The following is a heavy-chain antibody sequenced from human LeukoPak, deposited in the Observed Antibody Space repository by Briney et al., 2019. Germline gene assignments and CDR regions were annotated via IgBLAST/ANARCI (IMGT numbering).Heavy chain of an antibody. CDR2: INAGNGNT. CDR1: GYTFTSYA. J-gene: IGHJ4*02. D-gene: IGHD6-19*01. CDR3: ASSSGWTGFDY. V-gene: IGHV1-3*03. Sequence: GASVKVSCKASGYTFTSYAMHWVRQAPGQRLEWMGWINAGNGNTKYSQEFQGRVTITRDTSASTAYMELNSLRAEDTAVYYCASSSGWTGFDYWGQGTLVTVSS.